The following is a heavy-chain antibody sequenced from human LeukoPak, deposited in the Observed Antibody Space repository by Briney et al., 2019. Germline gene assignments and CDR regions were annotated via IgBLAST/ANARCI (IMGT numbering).Heavy chain of an antibody. CDR3: VKEPELVWAYYFDN. Sequence: GRCLRLFCAASGFIFYDCAMHWVPHAPGKGLEWGSGISWNSGAADYADSVKGRFTISRDDAKKSLYLQMNSLRADDTAVYYCVKEPELVWAYYFDNWGQGTLVTVSS. J-gene: IGHJ4*02. D-gene: IGHD2-8*01. CDR1: GFIFYDCA. CDR2: ISWNSGAA. V-gene: IGHV3-9*01.